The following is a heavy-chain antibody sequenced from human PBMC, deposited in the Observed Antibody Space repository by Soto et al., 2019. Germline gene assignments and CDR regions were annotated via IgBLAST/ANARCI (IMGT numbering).Heavy chain of an antibody. J-gene: IGHJ4*02. Sequence: EVQLLESGGGLVQPGGSLRLSCAASGFTFNSYAMGWVRQAPGKGLEWVSGISGSGGTTYYADSVKGRFTISRDNSRNTLYVQMNSLRAEDTAIYYCAKALLNSFRGDFDYWGQGTLVTVSS. V-gene: IGHV3-23*01. CDR2: ISGSGGTT. D-gene: IGHD5-18*01. CDR3: AKALLNSFRGDFDY. CDR1: GFTFNSYA.